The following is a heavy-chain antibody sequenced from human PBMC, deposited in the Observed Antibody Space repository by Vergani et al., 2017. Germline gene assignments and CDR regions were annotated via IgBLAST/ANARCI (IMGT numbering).Heavy chain of an antibody. Sequence: QVQLVQSGAEVKKPGSSVKVSCKASGGTFRSYTISWVRQAPGQGLEWMGRIIPILGIANYAQKFQGRVTITADKSTGTAYMELSSLRSEDTAVYYCARDLMATISSYYYYMDVWGKGTTVTVSS. D-gene: IGHD5-24*01. J-gene: IGHJ6*03. CDR3: ARDLMATISSYYYYMDV. CDR2: IIPILGIA. CDR1: GGTFRSYT. V-gene: IGHV1-69*08.